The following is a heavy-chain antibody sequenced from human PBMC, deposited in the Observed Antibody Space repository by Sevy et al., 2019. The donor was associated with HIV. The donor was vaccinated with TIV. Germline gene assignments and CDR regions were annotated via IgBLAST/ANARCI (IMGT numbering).Heavy chain of an antibody. Sequence: GGSLTLSCAASGFTFSSYSMNWVRQAPGKGLEWVSSISSSSSYIYYADSVKGRFTISRDNAKNSLYLQMNSLRAEDTAVYYCARDRPTTLFDYWGQGTLVTVSS. J-gene: IGHJ4*02. CDR2: ISSSSSYI. D-gene: IGHD1-26*01. V-gene: IGHV3-21*01. CDR1: GFTFSSYS. CDR3: ARDRPTTLFDY.